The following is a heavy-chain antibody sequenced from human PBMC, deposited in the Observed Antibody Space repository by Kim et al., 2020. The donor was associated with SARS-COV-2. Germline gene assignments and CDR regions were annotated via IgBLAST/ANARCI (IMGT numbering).Heavy chain of an antibody. D-gene: IGHD3-10*01. V-gene: IGHV3-30*04. J-gene: IGHJ5*02. CDR2: ISYDGSNK. CDR3: ARSGLGSYTNGVDP. CDR1: GFTFSSYA. Sequence: GGSLRLSCAASGFTFSSYAMHWVRQAPGKGLEWVAVISYDGSNKYYADSVKGRFTISRDNSKNTLYLQMNSLRAEDTAVYYCARSGLGSYTNGVDPWGQGTLVTVSS.